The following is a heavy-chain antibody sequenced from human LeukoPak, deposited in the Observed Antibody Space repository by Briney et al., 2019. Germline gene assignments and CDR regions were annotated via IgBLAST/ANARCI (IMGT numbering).Heavy chain of an antibody. V-gene: IGHV4-34*01. Sequence: SETLSLTCAVYGGSFSGYYWSWIRQPPGKGLEWIGEINHSGSTNYNPSLKSRVTISVDTSKNQFSPKLSSVTAADTAVYYCARRRVGYSYGFGYAFDIWGQGTMVTVSS. CDR1: GGSFSGYY. CDR2: INHSGST. J-gene: IGHJ3*02. D-gene: IGHD5-18*01. CDR3: ARRRVGYSYGFGYAFDI.